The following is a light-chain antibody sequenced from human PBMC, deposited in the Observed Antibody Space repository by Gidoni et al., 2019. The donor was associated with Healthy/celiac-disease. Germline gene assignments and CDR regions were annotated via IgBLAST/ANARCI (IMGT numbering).Light chain of an antibody. J-gene: IGKJ4*01. Sequence: DIQMTQSPSSLSASVGDRVTITCRASQSISSYLNWYQQKPGKDPKLLIYAASSLQSGVPSRFSGSGSGTDFTLTISSLQPEDFATYYCQQSYSTSGVTFGGGTKVEIK. CDR2: AAS. CDR1: QSISSY. CDR3: QQSYSTSGVT. V-gene: IGKV1-39*01.